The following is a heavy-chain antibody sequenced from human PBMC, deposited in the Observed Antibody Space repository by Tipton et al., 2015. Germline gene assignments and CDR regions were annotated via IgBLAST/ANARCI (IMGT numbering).Heavy chain of an antibody. D-gene: IGHD2/OR15-2a*01. CDR3: ARGQDETTSGEYFTH. CDR2: IFVPGST. J-gene: IGHJ1*01. CDR1: GGSVSSGFYY. V-gene: IGHV4-61*01. Sequence: TLSLTCSVSGGSVSSGFYYWTWIRQPTGKGLERIGYIFVPGSTNFNPSIRSRVTISVDTSKNQFSLELMSVTAADTAVYYCARGQDETTSGEYFTHWGQGTLVTVSS.